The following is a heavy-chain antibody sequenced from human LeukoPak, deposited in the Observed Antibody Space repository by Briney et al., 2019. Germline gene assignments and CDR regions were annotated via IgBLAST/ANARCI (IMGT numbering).Heavy chain of an antibody. V-gene: IGHV3-7*03. Sequence: PGGSLRLSCAASGFTFSNAWMSWVRQAPGKGLEWVANIKQDGSEKYYVDSVKGRFTISRDNAKNSLYLQMNSLRAEDTAVYYCARYIVVVPAAMFDYWGQGTLVTVSS. CDR3: ARYIVVVPAAMFDY. CDR1: GFTFSNAW. CDR2: IKQDGSEK. D-gene: IGHD2-2*01. J-gene: IGHJ4*02.